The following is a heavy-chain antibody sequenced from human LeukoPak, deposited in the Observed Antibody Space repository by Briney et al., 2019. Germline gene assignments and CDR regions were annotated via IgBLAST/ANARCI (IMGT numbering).Heavy chain of an antibody. D-gene: IGHD6-19*01. CDR1: GGSFSNYY. CDR3: AKLVSSDWVGY. V-gene: IGHV4-59*08. CDR2: IYSSGIT. Sequence: PSETLSLTCTVSGGSFSNYYWSWLRQPPGKGLEWIGYIYSSGITNYNPSLKSRVTMSVDTSKNQFSLKLTSVTAADTAVYYCAKLVSSDWVGYWGQGTLVTVSS. J-gene: IGHJ4*02.